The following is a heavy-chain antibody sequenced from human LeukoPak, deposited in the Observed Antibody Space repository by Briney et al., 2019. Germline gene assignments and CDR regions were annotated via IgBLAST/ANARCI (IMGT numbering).Heavy chain of an antibody. J-gene: IGHJ6*02. CDR1: GYTFTSYG. Sequence: ASVKVSCKASGYTFTSYGISWVRQAPGQGLEWMGWISAYNGNTNYAQKLQGRVTMTTDTSTSTAYMELRSLRSDDTAVYYCARESYPLQISWLDYYYGMDVWGQGTTVTVSS. CDR2: ISAYNGNT. CDR3: ARESYPLQISWLDYYYGMDV. V-gene: IGHV1-18*01. D-gene: IGHD2-2*02.